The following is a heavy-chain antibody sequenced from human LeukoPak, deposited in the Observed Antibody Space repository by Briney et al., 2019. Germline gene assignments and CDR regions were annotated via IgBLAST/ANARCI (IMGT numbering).Heavy chain of an antibody. CDR1: GFIFSNYA. J-gene: IGHJ4*02. CDR3: ATQPCDSGSCYLGH. CDR2: IAYDGRNK. V-gene: IGHV3-30-3*01. Sequence: PGRSLRLSCVASGFIFSNYAMHWVRQAPGKGLEWVAVIAYDGRNKFYADSLKGRYSISRDNSMNTLYLQMNTLRTEDTAVYYCATQPCDSGSCYLGHWGQGTVVTLSS. D-gene: IGHD2-15*01.